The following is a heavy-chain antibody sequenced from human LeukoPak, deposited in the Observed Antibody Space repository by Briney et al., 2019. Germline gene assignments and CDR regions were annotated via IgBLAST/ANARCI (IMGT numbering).Heavy chain of an antibody. Sequence: SVKVSCKASGGTFSSYAISWVRQAPGQGLEWMGGIIPIFGTANYAQKFQGRVTITADKSTSTPYMELSSLRSEDTAVYYCGYDSSGYYQRYWGQGTLVTVSS. J-gene: IGHJ4*02. CDR3: GYDSSGYYQRY. D-gene: IGHD3-22*01. CDR2: IIPIFGTA. V-gene: IGHV1-69*06. CDR1: GGTFSSYA.